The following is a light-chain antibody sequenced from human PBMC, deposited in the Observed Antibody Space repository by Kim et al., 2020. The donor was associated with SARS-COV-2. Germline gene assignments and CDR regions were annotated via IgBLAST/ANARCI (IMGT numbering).Light chain of an antibody. J-gene: IGKJ4*01. CDR1: LQNHTGYNY. CDR3: QQALSTPLA. V-gene: IGKV2-28*01. Sequence: LQNHTGYNYLDWYQQKPGQAPKLLIYSASKLESGVPERFRGSGSGTDFTLKISRVEPEDVATYYCQQALSTPLAFGGGTKVDIK. CDR2: SAS.